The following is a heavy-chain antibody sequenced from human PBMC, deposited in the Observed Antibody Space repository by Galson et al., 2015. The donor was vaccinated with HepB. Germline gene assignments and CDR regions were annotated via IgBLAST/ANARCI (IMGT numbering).Heavy chain of an antibody. J-gene: IGHJ6*02. CDR1: GFTFSNAW. D-gene: IGHD2-2*01. CDR2: IKSKTDGGTT. V-gene: IGHV3-15*01. CDR3: TTFRGGYCSSTSCSRGSYYYYYGMDA. Sequence: SLRLSCAASGFTFSNAWMSWVRQAPGKGLEWVGRIKSKTDGGTTDYAAPVKGRFTISRGDSKNTLYLQMNSLKTEDTAVYYCTTFRGGYCSSTSCSRGSYYYYYGMDAWGQGTTVTVSS.